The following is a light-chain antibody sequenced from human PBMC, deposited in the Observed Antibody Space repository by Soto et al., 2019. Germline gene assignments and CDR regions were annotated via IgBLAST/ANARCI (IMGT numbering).Light chain of an antibody. V-gene: IGKV3-20*01. Sequence: EIVLTQSPGTLSLSPGERATLSCRASQSVSSSYLAWYQQKVGQAPRLLMYGASTRATGIPDRFSGSGSGTDFPLTISRLEPEDLAEYYCQQYGSSPPLTFGGGTKVEIK. CDR2: GAS. J-gene: IGKJ4*01. CDR1: QSVSSSY. CDR3: QQYGSSPPLT.